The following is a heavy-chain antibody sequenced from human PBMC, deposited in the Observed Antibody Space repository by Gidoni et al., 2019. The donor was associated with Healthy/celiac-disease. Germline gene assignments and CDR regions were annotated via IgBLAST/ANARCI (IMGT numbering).Heavy chain of an antibody. Sequence: EVQLVESGGGLVKPGGSLRLSCSASGFTFSSYSMNWVRQAPGKGLEWVSSISSSSSYIYYADSVKGRFTISRDNAKNSLYLQMNSLRAEDTAVYYCARVSPIYCTNGVCYHPRGYYYYGMDVWGQGTTVTVSS. J-gene: IGHJ6*02. CDR3: ARVSPIYCTNGVCYHPRGYYYYGMDV. CDR1: GFTFSSYS. CDR2: ISSSSSYI. V-gene: IGHV3-21*01. D-gene: IGHD2-8*01.